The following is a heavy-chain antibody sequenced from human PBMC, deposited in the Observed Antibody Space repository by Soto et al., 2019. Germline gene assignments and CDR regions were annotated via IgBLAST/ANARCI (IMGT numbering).Heavy chain of an antibody. J-gene: IGHJ4*02. CDR3: ARVRASSSWSYSVYFDH. CDR2: ISYDESNK. CDR1: GFTLSDYG. Sequence: QVQLVESGGGVVQPGRSLRLSCAASGFTLSDYGMPWVRQAPGKGLEWLAVISYDESNKNYADSVKGRFSISRDNSKNTRYLQMNSLRGDDTAVYYCARVRASSSWSYSVYFDHWGQGPLFTVSS. V-gene: IGHV3-30*03. D-gene: IGHD3-10*01.